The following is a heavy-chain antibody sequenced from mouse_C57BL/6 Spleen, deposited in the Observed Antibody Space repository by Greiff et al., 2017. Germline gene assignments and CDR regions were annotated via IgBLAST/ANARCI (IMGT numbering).Heavy chain of an antibody. D-gene: IGHD1-1*01. CDR1: GFNIKDYY. CDR2: IDPEDGDT. J-gene: IGHJ2*01. Sequence: EVQLQQSGAELVRPGASVKLSCTASGFNIKDYYMHWVKQRPEQGLEWIGRIDPEDGDTEYAPKFQGKATMTADTSSNTSYLQLSSLTSEDTAVYYCTRPYYYGSSYDYYAMDYWGQGTTLTVSS. CDR3: TRPYYYGSSYDYYAMDY. V-gene: IGHV14-1*01.